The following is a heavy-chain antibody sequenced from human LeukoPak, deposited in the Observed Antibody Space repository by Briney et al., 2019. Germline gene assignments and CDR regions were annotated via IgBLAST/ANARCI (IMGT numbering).Heavy chain of an antibody. CDR2: ISAYNGNT. D-gene: IGHD5-18*01. Sequence: ASVKVSCKASGYTFTSYGISWVRQAPGQRLEWMGWISAYNGNTNYAQKLQGTVTMTRDTYTSTDYMELRRLRSDDTAVYYCARGGYSYGRYYFDYWGQATLVTVSS. CDR1: GYTFTSYG. V-gene: IGHV1-18*01. CDR3: ARGGYSYGRYYFDY. J-gene: IGHJ4*02.